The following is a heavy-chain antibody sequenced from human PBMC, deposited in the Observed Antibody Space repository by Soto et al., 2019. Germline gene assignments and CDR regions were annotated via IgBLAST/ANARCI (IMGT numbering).Heavy chain of an antibody. Sequence: ASVKVSCKASGYAFTSYAMHWVRQAPGQRLEWMGWINAGNGNTKYSQKFQGRVTITRDTSASTAYMELSSLRSEDTAVYYCARIPLYSGILPFDYRGQGTLVTVSS. D-gene: IGHD1-26*01. CDR2: INAGNGNT. CDR3: ARIPLYSGILPFDY. J-gene: IGHJ4*02. V-gene: IGHV1-3*01. CDR1: GYAFTSYA.